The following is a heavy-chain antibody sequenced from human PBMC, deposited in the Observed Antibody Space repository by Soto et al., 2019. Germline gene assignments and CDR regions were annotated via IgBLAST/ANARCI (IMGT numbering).Heavy chain of an antibody. CDR3: ARDGSGAGGYYYYGMDV. CDR2: ISAYNGNT. V-gene: IGHV1-18*01. Sequence: SVKVSCKASGYTFTSYGISWVRQAPVQGLEWMGWISAYNGNTNYSQKLQGRVTMTTDTSTSTAYMELRSLRSDDTAVYYCARDGSGAGGYYYYGMDVWGQGTTVTVSS. J-gene: IGHJ6*02. D-gene: IGHD3-10*01. CDR1: GYTFTSYG.